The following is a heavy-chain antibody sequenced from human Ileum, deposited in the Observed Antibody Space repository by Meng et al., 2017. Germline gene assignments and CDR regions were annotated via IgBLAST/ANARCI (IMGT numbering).Heavy chain of an antibody. Sequence: GGSLRLSCSASGFMVNNFDMTWVRQAPGKGLEWVSSIGTRDSYIYFATSVRSRFTISRDNARNSLYLQMTSLRADDTALYYCAISGGTLRAPDDFDIWGRGTMVTVSS. V-gene: IGHV3-21*01. CDR2: IGTRDSYI. CDR1: GFMVNNFD. D-gene: IGHD1-26*01. J-gene: IGHJ3*02. CDR3: AISGGTLRAPDDFDI.